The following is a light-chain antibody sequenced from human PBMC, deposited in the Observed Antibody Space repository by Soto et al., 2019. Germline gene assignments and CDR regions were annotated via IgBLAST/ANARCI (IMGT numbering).Light chain of an antibody. V-gene: IGKV3-20*01. CDR3: QQYASSPRT. CDR2: GAS. J-gene: IGKJ1*01. Sequence: EIVLTQSPGTLSLSLGERATLSCRASQSVSSTYLAWYQQKPGQAPRPLIYGASSRATGIPDRFSGSGSGTDFTLTISRLEPEDFAVYYCQQYASSPRTFGQGTKVEIK. CDR1: QSVSSTY.